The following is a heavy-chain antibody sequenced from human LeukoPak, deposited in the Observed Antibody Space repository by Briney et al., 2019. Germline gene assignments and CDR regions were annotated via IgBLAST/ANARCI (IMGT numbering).Heavy chain of an antibody. V-gene: IGHV4-59*08. CDR2: IYYTGTT. CDR3: ARRWVYDKRAFDA. CDR1: GGSISGTYY. D-gene: IGHD3-16*01. J-gene: IGHJ3*01. Sequence: PSETLSLTCTVSGGSISGTYYWSWIRQPPGKGLEWIGYIYYTGTTDSKPSLKSRVPISLDTSKNQFSLNLSSVTAADTAVYYCARRWVYDKRAFDAWGQGTMVTVSS.